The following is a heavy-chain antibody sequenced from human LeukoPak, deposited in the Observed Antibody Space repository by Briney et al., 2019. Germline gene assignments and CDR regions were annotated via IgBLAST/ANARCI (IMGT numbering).Heavy chain of an antibody. CDR1: GFIFRNYA. V-gene: IGHV3-30-3*01. CDR3: ARGRYCSGGSCFHDY. CDR2: ISYDGSNS. Sequence: GRSLRLSCVASGFIFRNYAIHWVRQAPGKGLEWVAVISYDGSNSYYANSVKGRFTISRDNAKNSLYLQMNSLRAEDTAVYYCARGRYCSGGSCFHDYWGQGTLVIVSS. D-gene: IGHD2-15*01. J-gene: IGHJ4*02.